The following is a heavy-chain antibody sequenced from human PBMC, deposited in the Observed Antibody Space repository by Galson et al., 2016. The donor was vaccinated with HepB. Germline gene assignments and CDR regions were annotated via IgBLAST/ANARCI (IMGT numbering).Heavy chain of an antibody. CDR3: ARGSVESTPPFDF. J-gene: IGHJ4*02. Sequence: SVKVSCKASGYTFTSHTIHWVRQAPGQRLEWMGWINAGSGSTKYSQKFQGRVTLTRDTSASTAYMELSSLTSEDTAVYYCARGSVESTPPFDFWGRGTLVTVSS. CDR1: GYTFTSHT. CDR2: INAGSGST. D-gene: IGHD2-15*01. V-gene: IGHV1-3*01.